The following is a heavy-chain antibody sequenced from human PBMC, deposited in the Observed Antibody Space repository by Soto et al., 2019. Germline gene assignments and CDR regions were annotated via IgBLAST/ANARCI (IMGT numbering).Heavy chain of an antibody. Sequence: EVQLLESGGGLVQPGGSLRLSCAASGFTFSNYAMSWVRQAPGKGLEWVSVISGSGGSTYYADSVKGRFTISRDNSKNTLYLQMNSLIAEDTAVYYCAKDSSGYYGVFDYWGPGTLVTVSS. J-gene: IGHJ4*02. CDR3: AKDSSGYYGVFDY. V-gene: IGHV3-23*01. CDR2: ISGSGGST. CDR1: GFTFSNYA. D-gene: IGHD3-22*01.